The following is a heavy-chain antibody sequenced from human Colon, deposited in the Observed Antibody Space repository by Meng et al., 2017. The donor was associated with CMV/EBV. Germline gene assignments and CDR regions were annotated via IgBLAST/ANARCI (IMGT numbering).Heavy chain of an antibody. CDR2: ISSSGSTI. D-gene: IGHD3-10*01. Sequence: GGSLRLSCAASGFTFSSYEMNWVRQAPGKGLEWVSYISSSGSTIYYGDSAKGRFTISRDNAKNSLYLQMNSLRAEDTAVYYCAREQLVGDTFDYWGQGTLVTVSS. CDR1: GFTFSSYE. J-gene: IGHJ4*02. CDR3: AREQLVGDTFDY. V-gene: IGHV3-48*03.